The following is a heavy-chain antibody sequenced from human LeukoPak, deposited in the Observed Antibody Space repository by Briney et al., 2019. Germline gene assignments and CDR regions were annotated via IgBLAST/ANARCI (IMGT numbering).Heavy chain of an antibody. D-gene: IGHD4-17*01. CDR1: GYSFTNYW. CDR3: ATGASKVTTDFANY. CDR2: IDPSDSYT. J-gene: IGHJ4*02. V-gene: IGHV5-10-1*01. Sequence: GESLKISCKGSGYSFTNYWISWVRQMPGKGLERMGRIDPSDSYTKYSPSFEGHVTISVDKSISTAFLQWSSLKASDSAMYYCATGASKVTTDFANYWGQGSQVAVSS.